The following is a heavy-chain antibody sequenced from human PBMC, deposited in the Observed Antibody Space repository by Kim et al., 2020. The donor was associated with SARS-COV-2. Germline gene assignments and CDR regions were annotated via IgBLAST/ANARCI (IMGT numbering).Heavy chain of an antibody. D-gene: IGHD6-13*01. CDR2: INAGNGYT. J-gene: IGHJ6*03. CDR1: GYIFTNYA. V-gene: IGHV1-3*01. Sequence: ASVKVSCKASGYIFTNYAIHWVRQAPGQRLEWMGWINAGNGYTKYSQKFQGRITITRDTSASTTYMELSSLISEDTAVYYCARGPGESSSRNYYMDVWGKETTVTVSS. CDR3: ARGPGESSSRNYYMDV.